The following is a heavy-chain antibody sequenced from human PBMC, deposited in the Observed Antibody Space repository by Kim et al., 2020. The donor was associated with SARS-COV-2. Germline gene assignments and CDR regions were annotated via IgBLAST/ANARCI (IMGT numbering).Heavy chain of an antibody. Sequence: GGSLRLSCAASGFTFSSYGMHWVRQAPGKGLEWVAVISYDGSNKYYADSVKGRFTISRDNSKNTLYLQMNSLRAEDTAVYYCAKEILSALLWFGELFPLDPWGQGTLVTVSS. CDR3: AKEILSALLWFGELFPLDP. D-gene: IGHD3-10*01. V-gene: IGHV3-30*18. CDR2: ISYDGSNK. CDR1: GFTFSSYG. J-gene: IGHJ5*02.